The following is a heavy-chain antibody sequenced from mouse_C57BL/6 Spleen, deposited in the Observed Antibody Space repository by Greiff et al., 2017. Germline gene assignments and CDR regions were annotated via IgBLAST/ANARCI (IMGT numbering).Heavy chain of an antibody. CDR1: GYTFTGYW. CDR2: ILPGSGST. V-gene: IGHV1-9*01. J-gene: IGHJ1*03. CDR3: ASGTDYGRRYFDV. Sequence: QVQLQQSGAELMKPGASVKLSCKATGYTFTGYWIEWVKQRPGHGLEWLGEILPGSGSTNYNEKFKGKATITADTSSNTAYMQLSSLTTEDSAIYAWASGTDYGRRYFDVWGTGTTVTVSS. D-gene: IGHD1-1*01.